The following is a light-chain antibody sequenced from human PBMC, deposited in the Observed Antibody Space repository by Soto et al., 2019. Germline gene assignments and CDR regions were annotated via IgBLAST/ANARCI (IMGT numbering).Light chain of an antibody. CDR1: PSVSSY. Sequence: EIVLTQSPATLSLSPGEIATLSCRASPSVSSYLAWYQQKAGQAPRLLIYDASNRATGIPARFSGSGSGTDFTLTISSLEPEDFAVYYCQQRSNWPWTFGQGTKVEI. CDR3: QQRSNWPWT. V-gene: IGKV3-11*01. J-gene: IGKJ1*01. CDR2: DAS.